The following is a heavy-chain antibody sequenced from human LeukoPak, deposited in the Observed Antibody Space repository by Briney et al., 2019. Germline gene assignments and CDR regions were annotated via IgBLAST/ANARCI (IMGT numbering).Heavy chain of an antibody. CDR3: ARDARLAAAGTFDY. CDR2: IYYSGRT. V-gene: IGHV4-61*01. J-gene: IGHJ4*02. Sequence: SETLSLTCTVSGGSVSSSTYFWSWIRQPPGKGLEWIGYIYYSGRTSSDPSVKSRVTMSVDTSKNQFSLMLCSVTAADTAVYYCARDARLAAAGTFDYWGQGTLVTVSS. CDR1: GGSVSSSTYF. D-gene: IGHD6-13*01.